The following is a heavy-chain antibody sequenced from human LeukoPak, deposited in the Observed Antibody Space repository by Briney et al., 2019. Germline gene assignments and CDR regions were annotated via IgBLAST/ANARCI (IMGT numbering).Heavy chain of an antibody. CDR3: ASLKGAVAGRGMDV. Sequence: SVKVSCKASGGTFSSYAISWVRQAPGQGLEWMGRIIPILGIANYAQKFQGRVTITADKSTSTAYMELSSLRSEDTAVYYCASLKGAVAGRGMDVWGQGTTVTVSS. CDR1: GGTFSSYA. CDR2: IIPILGIA. D-gene: IGHD6-19*01. J-gene: IGHJ6*02. V-gene: IGHV1-69*04.